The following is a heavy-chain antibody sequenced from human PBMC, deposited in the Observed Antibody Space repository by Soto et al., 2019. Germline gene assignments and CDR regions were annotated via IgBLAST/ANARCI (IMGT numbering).Heavy chain of an antibody. CDR2: INLNYGGT. Sequence: GASVKVSCKASEYSFGDYYLHWLRQAPGQGLEWMGWINLNYGGTNYARKFQGRVTMTSDKSITTVYMELSSLRSDDTAVYYCVRDDASHQSIFDRLGQGTLVTVSS. J-gene: IGHJ4*02. CDR1: EYSFGDYY. V-gene: IGHV1-2*02. CDR3: VRDDASHQSIFDR. D-gene: IGHD3-16*01.